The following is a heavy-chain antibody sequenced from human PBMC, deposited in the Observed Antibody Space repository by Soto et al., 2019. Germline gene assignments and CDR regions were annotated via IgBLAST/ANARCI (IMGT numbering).Heavy chain of an antibody. J-gene: IGHJ4*02. CDR1: GFTFSTYG. Sequence: PGGSLRLSCAASGFTFSTYGMHWVRQAPGKGREWRTVIWYDGSQKYYGDSVNGRFTISRDNSKNTVYLQMNSLRVEDTAVYYCVKDPCGGDCYSEPYFDFWGRGSQVTVSS. CDR3: VKDPCGGDCYSEPYFDF. CDR2: IWYDGSQK. D-gene: IGHD2-21*02. V-gene: IGHV3-33*06.